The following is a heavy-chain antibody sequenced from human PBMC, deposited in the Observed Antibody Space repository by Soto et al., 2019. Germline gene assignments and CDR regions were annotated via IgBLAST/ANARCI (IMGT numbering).Heavy chain of an antibody. V-gene: IGHV4-31*03. CDR1: GGSISSGGYY. CDR2: IYYSGST. Sequence: SETLSLTCTVSGGSISSGGYYWSWIRQHPGKGLEWIGYIYYSGSTYYNPSLKSRVTISVDTSKNQFSLKLSSVTAADTAVYYCARAHSGSYQSHFDYWGQGTLVTV. J-gene: IGHJ4*02. D-gene: IGHD1-26*01. CDR3: ARAHSGSYQSHFDY.